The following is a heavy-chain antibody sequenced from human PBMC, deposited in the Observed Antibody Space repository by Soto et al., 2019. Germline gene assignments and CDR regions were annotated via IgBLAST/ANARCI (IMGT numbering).Heavy chain of an antibody. J-gene: IGHJ6*02. V-gene: IGHV1-69*13. CDR1: GGTFSSYA. D-gene: IGHD2-8*01. CDR3: ARECTNGRCIPIDYGMDV. Sequence: GASVKVSCKASGGTFSSYAISWVRQAPGQGLEWMGGIIPIFGTANYAQKFQGRVTITADESASTAYMELSSLRSEDTAVYYCARECTNGRCIPIDYGMDVWGQGTTVTVSS. CDR2: IIPIFGTA.